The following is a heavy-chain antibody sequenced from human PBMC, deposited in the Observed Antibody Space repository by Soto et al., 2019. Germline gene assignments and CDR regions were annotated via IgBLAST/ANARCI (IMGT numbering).Heavy chain of an antibody. CDR2: IYDSGST. Sequence: QVQLQESGPGLVKPSGTLSLTCAVSGGSISSSDWWSWVRQPPGKGLVFIGEIYDSGSTNYNPSLKSRVTVSIDKSKSHFSLKLTSVTAADTALYYCARRHYYDSSGYSQNFDYWGQGTLVTVSS. V-gene: IGHV4-4*02. J-gene: IGHJ4*02. CDR3: ARRHYYDSSGYSQNFDY. CDR1: GGSISSSDW. D-gene: IGHD3-22*01.